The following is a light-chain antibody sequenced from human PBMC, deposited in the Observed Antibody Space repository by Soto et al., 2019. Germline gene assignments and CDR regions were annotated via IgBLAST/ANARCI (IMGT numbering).Light chain of an antibody. CDR2: YDS. V-gene: IGLV3-21*04. Sequence: SYVLTQPPSVSVAPGETASITCGGNKIGTKSVHWYQQKPGQAPVLVIYYDSDRPSGIPERFSGSNSGNTATLTISRVEPGDEADYYCQVWDSNSDRAVFGGGTKLTVL. J-gene: IGLJ2*01. CDR1: KIGTKS. CDR3: QVWDSNSDRAV.